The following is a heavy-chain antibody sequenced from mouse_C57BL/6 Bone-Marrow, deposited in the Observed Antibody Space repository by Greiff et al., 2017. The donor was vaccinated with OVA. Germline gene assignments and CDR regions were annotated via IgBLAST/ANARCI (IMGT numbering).Heavy chain of an antibody. Sequence: EVQLVESGGDLVKPGGSLKLSCAASGFTFRSYGMSWVRQTPDKRLEWVATISRGGSYTYYPGSVKGRFTISRANAKNTPYLQMSSQKAVYTAVYYCAGGCYYFAYWGRGTLATVSA. CDR1: GFTFRSYG. D-gene: IGHD2-3*01. CDR2: ISRGGSYT. J-gene: IGHJ3*01. V-gene: IGHV5-6*01. CDR3: AGGCYYFAY.